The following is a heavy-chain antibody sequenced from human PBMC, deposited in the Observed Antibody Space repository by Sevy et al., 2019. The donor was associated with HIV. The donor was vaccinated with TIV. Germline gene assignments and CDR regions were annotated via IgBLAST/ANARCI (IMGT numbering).Heavy chain of an antibody. D-gene: IGHD4-17*01. J-gene: IGHJ4*02. CDR1: GFSFSSYE. Sequence: GGSLRLSCAASGFSFSSYEMNWVRQAPGKGLEGVSYISNSGTTISYSDSVRGRFTISRDNARNLLYLQMNSLRAEDTAVYYCARDLPPSATTVAHFDCWGQGTLVTVSS. V-gene: IGHV3-48*03. CDR3: ARDLPPSATTVAHFDC. CDR2: ISNSGTTI.